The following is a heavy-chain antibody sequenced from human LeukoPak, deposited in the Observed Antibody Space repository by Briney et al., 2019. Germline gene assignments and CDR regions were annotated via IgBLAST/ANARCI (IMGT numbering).Heavy chain of an antibody. V-gene: IGHV3-66*01. CDR2: IYSSGTT. CDR3: ARDFNYGGNFDY. CDR1: GFSVSTNY. D-gene: IGHD4-23*01. Sequence: PGGSLRLSCAASGFSVSTNYMTWVRQAPGLGLEWVSLIYSSGTTKYADFVKGRFTISRDISKNTLYLQMNSLRAEDTAVYYCARDFNYGGNFDYWGQGTLVTVSS. J-gene: IGHJ4*02.